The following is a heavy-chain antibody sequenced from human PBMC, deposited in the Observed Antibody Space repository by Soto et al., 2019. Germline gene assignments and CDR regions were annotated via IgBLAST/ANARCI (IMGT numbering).Heavy chain of an antibody. CDR1: GFTFSSYA. V-gene: IGHV3-23*01. D-gene: IGHD2-2*01. J-gene: IGHJ6*02. CDR2: ISGSGGST. Sequence: LRLSCAASGFTFSSYAMSWVRQAPGKGLEWVSAISGSGGSTYYADSMKGRFTISRDNSKNTLYLQMNSLRAEDTAVYYCAKGLGYCSSTSCSWGYYYYYGMDVWGQGTTVTVSS. CDR3: AKGLGYCSSTSCSWGYYYYYGMDV.